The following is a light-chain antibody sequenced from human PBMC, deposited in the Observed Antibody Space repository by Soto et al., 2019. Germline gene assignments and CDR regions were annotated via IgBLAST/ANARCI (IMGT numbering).Light chain of an antibody. CDR1: QSISGW. Sequence: DIEMTQSPSTLSASVGDRVSITCRASQSISGWLAWYQQKPGKAPKLLIYDASSLDSGVPARFSGSGSGTEFTLTISSLQPDDFATYYCQQYNGYSLAFGQGTRLEIK. J-gene: IGKJ5*01. CDR3: QQYNGYSLA. V-gene: IGKV1-5*01. CDR2: DAS.